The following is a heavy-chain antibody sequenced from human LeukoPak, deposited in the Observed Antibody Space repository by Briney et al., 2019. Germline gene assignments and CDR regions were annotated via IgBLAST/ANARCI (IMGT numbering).Heavy chain of an antibody. CDR3: ARGYDYYDSSGYFNAFGI. CDR1: GGSISSYY. CDR2: IYTSGST. Sequence: SETLSLTCTVSGGSISSYYWSWIRQPAGKGLEWIGRIYTSGSTNYNPSLKSRVTMSVDTSKNQFSLKLISVTAADTAVYYCARGYDYYDSSGYFNAFGIWGQGTMVTVSS. J-gene: IGHJ3*02. D-gene: IGHD3-22*01. V-gene: IGHV4-4*07.